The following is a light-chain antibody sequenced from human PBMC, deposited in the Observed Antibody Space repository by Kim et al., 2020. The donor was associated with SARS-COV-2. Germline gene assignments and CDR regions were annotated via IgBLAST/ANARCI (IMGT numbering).Light chain of an antibody. CDR3: QAWDSSLRV. Sequence: SHELTQPPSVSVSPGQTASITCSGDKLGDKYACWYQQKPGQSPVLVIYQDSKRPSGIPERFSGSNSGNTATLTISGTQAMDEADYYCQAWDSSLRVFGGGTQLTVL. CDR1: KLGDKY. CDR2: QDS. V-gene: IGLV3-1*01. J-gene: IGLJ3*02.